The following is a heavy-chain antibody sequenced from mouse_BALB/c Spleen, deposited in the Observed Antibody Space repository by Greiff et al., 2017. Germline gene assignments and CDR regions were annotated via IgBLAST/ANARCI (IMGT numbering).Heavy chain of an antibody. D-gene: IGHD2-1*01. Sequence: VQLQQPGAELVRPGASVKLSCKASGYTFTSYWINWVKQRPGHGLEWIGEILPGSGSTNYNEKFKGKATFTADTSSNTAYMQLSSLTSEDSAVYYCARYGKEFAYWGQGTLVTVSA. CDR2: ILPGSGST. V-gene: IGHV1-9*01. CDR1: GYTFTSYW. J-gene: IGHJ3*01. CDR3: ARYGKEFAY.